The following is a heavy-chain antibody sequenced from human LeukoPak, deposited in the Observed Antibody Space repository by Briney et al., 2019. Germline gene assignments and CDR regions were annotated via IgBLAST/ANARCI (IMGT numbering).Heavy chain of an antibody. Sequence: PGESLKISCKGSGYSFTSYWISWVRQMPGKGLEWMGRIDPSDSYTNYSPSFQGHVTFSADKSISTAYLQWSSLKASDTAMYYCARFSSTPSYYYGMDVWGQGTTVTVSS. V-gene: IGHV5-10-1*01. J-gene: IGHJ6*02. CDR2: IDPSDSYT. CDR1: GYSFTSYW. CDR3: ARFSSTPSYYYGMDV. D-gene: IGHD2-2*01.